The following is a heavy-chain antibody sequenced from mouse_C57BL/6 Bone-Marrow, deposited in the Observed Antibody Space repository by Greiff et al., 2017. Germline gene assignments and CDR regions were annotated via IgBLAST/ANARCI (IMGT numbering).Heavy chain of an antibody. D-gene: IGHD1-1*01. J-gene: IGHJ2*01. V-gene: IGHV15-2*01. CDR3: ARHGSRSDY. CDR2: ILPSIGRT. CDR1: DSAVFPISY. Sequence: QVQLQQSGSELMSPGSSVKLSCKDFDSAVFPISYMSWVRQQPGHVFAWIGVILPSIGRTIYGEKFEDKATLDADTLSNTAYLELNSLTSEDSAIYYCARHGSRSDYWGQGTTLTVSS.